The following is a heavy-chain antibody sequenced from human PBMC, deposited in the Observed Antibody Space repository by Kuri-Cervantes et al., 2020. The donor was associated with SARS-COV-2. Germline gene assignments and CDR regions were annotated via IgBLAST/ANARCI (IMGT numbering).Heavy chain of an antibody. CDR3: AADSRGSGSYLDY. Sequence: ASVKVSCKASGGTFSSYAISWVRQAPGQGLEWMGIINPSGGSTSYAQKFQGRVTMTRDTSTSTVYMELSSLRSEDTAVYYCAADSRGSGSYLDYWGQGTLVTVSS. V-gene: IGHV1-46*01. J-gene: IGHJ4*02. CDR2: INPSGGST. D-gene: IGHD3-10*01. CDR1: GGTFSSYA.